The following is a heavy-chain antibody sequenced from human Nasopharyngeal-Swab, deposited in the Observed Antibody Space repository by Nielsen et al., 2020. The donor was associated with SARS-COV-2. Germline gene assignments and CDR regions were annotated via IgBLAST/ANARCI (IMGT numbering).Heavy chain of an antibody. D-gene: IGHD6-6*01. J-gene: IGHJ4*02. CDR1: GFIVSSNY. V-gene: IGHV3-53*01. CDR2: IYSGGST. Sequence: GESLKISCAASGFIVSSNYMSWVRQAPGKGLEWVSVIYSGGSTYYADSVKGRFTISRDNSKNTLYLQMNSLRAEDTAVYYCAKSSRSLDYWGQGTLVTVSS. CDR3: AKSSRSLDY.